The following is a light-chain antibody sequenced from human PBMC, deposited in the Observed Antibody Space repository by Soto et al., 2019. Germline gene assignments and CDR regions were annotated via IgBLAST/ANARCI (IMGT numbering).Light chain of an antibody. V-gene: IGKV3-20*01. CDR2: GAS. J-gene: IGKJ1*01. Sequence: EIVLTQSPGTLSLSPGERATLSCRASQTISSTFLAWYQHKPGQAPRVLIYGASRRATGIPDRFSGSGSGTDFTLTISRLEPEDLAVYYCQQYESSWTFGQGTKVEMK. CDR3: QQYESSWT. CDR1: QTISSTF.